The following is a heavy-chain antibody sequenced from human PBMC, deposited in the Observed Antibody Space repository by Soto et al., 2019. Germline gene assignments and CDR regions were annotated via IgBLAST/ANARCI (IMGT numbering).Heavy chain of an antibody. V-gene: IGHV3-23*01. J-gene: IGHJ6*03. CDR1: GFTFSNYA. Sequence: EVQLLESGGGLVQPGGSLRLSCAASGFTFSNYAMTWVRQAPGKGLEWVSVIRGSGDVTYYADSVQGRFAISRDNSKNTLYLQMNSLRDEDTAIYYCAKHGGPSYSYYMVVWGKGTTVTVSS. CDR2: IRGSGDVT. CDR3: AKHGGPSYSYYMVV. D-gene: IGHD3-3*01.